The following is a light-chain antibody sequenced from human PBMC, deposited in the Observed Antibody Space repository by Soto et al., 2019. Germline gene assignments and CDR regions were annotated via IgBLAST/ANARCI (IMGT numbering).Light chain of an antibody. CDR2: EVT. CDR3: TSYGGSRALVE. CDR1: ISDVGSYNL. J-gene: IGLJ3*02. V-gene: IGLV2-23*02. Sequence: QAVVTQPASVSGSPGQSITISCSGTISDVGSYNLVSWYQHHPGKPPKLVIYEVTKRPSGISNRFSGSKSGNTASLTISGLQVEDEADYYCTSYGGSRALVEFGGGTKVTVL.